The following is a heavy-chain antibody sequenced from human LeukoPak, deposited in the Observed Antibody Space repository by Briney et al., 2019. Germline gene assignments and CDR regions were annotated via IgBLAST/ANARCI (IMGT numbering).Heavy chain of an antibody. V-gene: IGHV1-18*01. CDR3: AREGGYYDSSGYYIGYYFDY. CDR2: ISAYNGNT. J-gene: IGHJ4*02. D-gene: IGHD3-22*01. CDR1: GYTFTRYG. Sequence: GASVKVSCKASGYTFTRYGISWVRQAPGQGLEWMGWISAYNGNTNYAQKLQGRVTMTTDTSTSTAYMELRSLRSDDTAVYYCAREGGYYDSSGYYIGYYFDYWGQGTLVTVSS.